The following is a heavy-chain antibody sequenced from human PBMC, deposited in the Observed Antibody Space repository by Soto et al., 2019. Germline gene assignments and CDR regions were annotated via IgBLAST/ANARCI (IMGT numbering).Heavy chain of an antibody. V-gene: IGHV1-46*01. CDR3: ANCPIYGGDSYFAY. Sequence: QVQLVQSGAEVRKPGASVKLSCQASGFTFTHYYIHWVRQAPGQGLEWLGIINPDTGTTSYAQTLQGRVTLTTDTSASTVYLELSGLAAEDTAVYYCANCPIYGGDSYFAYWGQGTLVTVSS. J-gene: IGHJ4*02. CDR2: INPDTGTT. D-gene: IGHD2-21*01. CDR1: GFTFTHYY.